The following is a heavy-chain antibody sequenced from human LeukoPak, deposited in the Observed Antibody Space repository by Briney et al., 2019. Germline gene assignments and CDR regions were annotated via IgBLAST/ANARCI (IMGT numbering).Heavy chain of an antibody. V-gene: IGHV4-61*02. CDR3: ARVKSRIAVAGTPPHYYYYMDV. CDR2: IYTSGST. J-gene: IGHJ6*03. CDR1: GGSLSSSSYY. D-gene: IGHD6-19*01. Sequence: SETLSLTCNVSGGSLSSSSYYWSWIRQPAGKGLEWIGRIYTSGSTNYNPSLKSRVTMSVDTSKNQFSLKLSSVTAADTAVYYCARVKSRIAVAGTPPHYYYYMDVWGKGTTVTVSS.